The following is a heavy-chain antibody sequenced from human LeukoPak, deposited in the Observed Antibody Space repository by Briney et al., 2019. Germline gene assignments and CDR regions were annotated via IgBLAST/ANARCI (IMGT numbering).Heavy chain of an antibody. CDR2: IKQDGSEK. V-gene: IGHV3-7*01. CDR3: ARVTWQWLVRVFDY. J-gene: IGHJ4*02. Sequence: PGGSLRLSCAASGFTFSSYAMSWVRQAPGKGLEWVANIKQDGSEKYYVDSVKGRFTISRDNAKNSLYLQMNSLRAEDTAVYYCARVTWQWLVRVFDYWGQGTLVTVSS. D-gene: IGHD6-19*01. CDR1: GFTFSSYA.